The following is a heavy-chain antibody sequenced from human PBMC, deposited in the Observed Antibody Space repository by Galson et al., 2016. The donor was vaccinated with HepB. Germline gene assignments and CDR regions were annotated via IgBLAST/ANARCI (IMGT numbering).Heavy chain of an antibody. Sequence: CAISGDSVSRNSAAWNWIRQSPSRGLEWLGRTSYRSKWYNDYAVSVKTRITINPDTSKNQFSLQLNSVTPEDTAVYYCARLWFGALDYWGQGTLVTVSS. D-gene: IGHD3-10*01. CDR2: TSYRSKWYN. J-gene: IGHJ4*02. V-gene: IGHV6-1*01. CDR1: GDSVSRNSAA. CDR3: ARLWFGALDY.